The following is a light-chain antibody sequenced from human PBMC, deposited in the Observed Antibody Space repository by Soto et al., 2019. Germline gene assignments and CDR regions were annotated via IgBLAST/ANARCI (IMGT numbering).Light chain of an antibody. CDR3: QHYNCYPWT. V-gene: IGKV1-5*03. CDR2: NAS. CDR1: HSISTL. J-gene: IGKJ1*01. Sequence: DILMTQSPSTLSASLGDRVTFTCLASHSISTLLACYQQKAGKAPKLLIYNASSLESGVPSRLSGSGSGTEFTLTISSLQPDDFATYYCQHYNCYPWTFGQGTKVDIK.